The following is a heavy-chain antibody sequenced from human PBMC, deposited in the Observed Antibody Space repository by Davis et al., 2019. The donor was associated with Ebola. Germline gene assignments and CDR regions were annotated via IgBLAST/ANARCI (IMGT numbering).Heavy chain of an antibody. Sequence: SETLSLTCNVSDASISTYYWSWIRQPAGKGLEWIGRILATGSTNYNPSLKSRVTMSIDTSKKQFSLKLNSVTAADTAVYYCARGSFRLISLAFDAWGQGTVVTVSS. CDR2: ILATGST. D-gene: IGHD3-16*01. V-gene: IGHV4-4*07. CDR1: DASISTYY. CDR3: ARGSFRLISLAFDA. J-gene: IGHJ3*01.